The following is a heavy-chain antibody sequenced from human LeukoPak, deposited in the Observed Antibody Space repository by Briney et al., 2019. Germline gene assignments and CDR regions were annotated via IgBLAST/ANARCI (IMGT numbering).Heavy chain of an antibody. Sequence: SETLSLTCTVSGGSISSYYWSWIRQPPGKGLEWIGYMYYSGSTNYNPSLKSRVTISVDTSKNQFSLKLSSVTAADTAVYYCARSALLNYYDSSGYVDYWGQGTLVTVSS. J-gene: IGHJ4*02. V-gene: IGHV4-59*01. D-gene: IGHD3-22*01. CDR2: MYYSGST. CDR1: GGSISSYY. CDR3: ARSALLNYYDSSGYVDY.